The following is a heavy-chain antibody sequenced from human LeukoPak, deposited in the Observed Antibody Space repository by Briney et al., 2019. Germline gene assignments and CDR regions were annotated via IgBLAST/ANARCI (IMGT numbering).Heavy chain of an antibody. CDR3: ARGAGYNSPYYFDY. CDR1: GFTVSSNY. CDR2: IYGGGNI. J-gene: IGHJ4*02. Sequence: GGSLRLSCAASGFTVSSNYMNWVRQAPGKGLEWVSVIYGGGNIYYADSVKGRFTISRDNSKNTLYLQMNSLRAEDTAVYYCARGAGYNSPYYFDYWGQGTLVTVSS. V-gene: IGHV3-53*01. D-gene: IGHD5-24*01.